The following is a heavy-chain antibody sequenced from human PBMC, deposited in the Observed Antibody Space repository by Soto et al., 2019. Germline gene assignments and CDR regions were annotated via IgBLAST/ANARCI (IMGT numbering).Heavy chain of an antibody. D-gene: IGHD3-3*01. Sequence: SMKFSSNSSGGTFSSYGISWVRQPPAQAVEWMGGIIPIFGTANYAQKFQGRVTITADESTSTAYMELSSLRSEDTAVYYCAREYYDFWSGYYWAPRRFDPWGQGTLVTLSS. CDR3: AREYYDFWSGYYWAPRRFDP. CDR2: IIPIFGTA. CDR1: GGTFSSYG. J-gene: IGHJ5*02. V-gene: IGHV1-69*01.